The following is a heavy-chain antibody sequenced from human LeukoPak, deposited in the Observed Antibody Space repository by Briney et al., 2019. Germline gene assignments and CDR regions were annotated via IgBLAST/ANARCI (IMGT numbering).Heavy chain of an antibody. D-gene: IGHD1-1*01. CDR3: ARVARGTPRSSAFDI. CDR1: GFTFDDYG. V-gene: IGHV3-20*04. Sequence: GGSLRLSCAAPGFTFDDYGMSWVRQAPGKGLEWVSGINWNGGSTGYADSVKGRFTISRDNAKNSLYLQMNSLRAEDTALYYCARVARGTPRSSAFDIWGQGTMVTVSS. CDR2: INWNGGST. J-gene: IGHJ3*02.